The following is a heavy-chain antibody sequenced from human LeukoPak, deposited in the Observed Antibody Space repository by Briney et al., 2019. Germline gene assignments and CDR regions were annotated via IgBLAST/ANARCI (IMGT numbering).Heavy chain of an antibody. CDR1: GYTFTSYY. Sequence: ASVKVSCMASGYTFTSYYIHWVRQAPGQGLEWMAIMNPSGGSTSSAQKFQGRVTMTRDTSTSTVYMELSGLRSEDTAVYYCARAGVITAADYWGQGTLVTVSS. D-gene: IGHD3-16*02. V-gene: IGHV1-46*01. CDR2: MNPSGGST. CDR3: ARAGVITAADY. J-gene: IGHJ4*02.